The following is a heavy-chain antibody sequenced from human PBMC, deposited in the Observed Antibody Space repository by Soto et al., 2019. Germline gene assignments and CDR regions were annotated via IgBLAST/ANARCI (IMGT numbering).Heavy chain of an antibody. CDR1: GGTFSSYA. J-gene: IGHJ6*02. D-gene: IGHD3-10*01. Sequence: QVQLVQSGAEVKKPGSSVKVSCKASGGTFSSYAISWVRQAPVQGLEWMGGIIPIFGTANYAQKFQCRVTITADKSTSTAYMELSSLRSEDTAVYYCASGGITMVRCAPPLPMGVWGQGATVTVSS. V-gene: IGHV1-69*06. CDR3: ASGGITMVRCAPPLPMGV. CDR2: IIPIFGTA.